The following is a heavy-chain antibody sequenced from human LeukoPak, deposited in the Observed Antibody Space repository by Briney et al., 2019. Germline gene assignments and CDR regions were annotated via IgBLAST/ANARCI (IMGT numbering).Heavy chain of an antibody. V-gene: IGHV4-4*07. CDR3: AREASGYYDFWSGYPSYYYYGMDV. D-gene: IGHD3-3*01. CDR2: IYTSGST. Sequence: SETLSLTCTVSGGSISSYYWSWIRQPAGKGLEWIGRIYTSGSTNYNPSLKSRVTMSVDMSKNQFSLKLSSVTAADTAVYYCAREASGYYDFWSGYPSYYYYGMDVWGQGTTVTVSS. CDR1: GGSISSYY. J-gene: IGHJ6*02.